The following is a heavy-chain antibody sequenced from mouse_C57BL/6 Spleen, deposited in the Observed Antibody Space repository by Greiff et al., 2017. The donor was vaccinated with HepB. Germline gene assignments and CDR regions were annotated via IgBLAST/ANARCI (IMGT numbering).Heavy chain of an antibody. V-gene: IGHV5-9-1*02. J-gene: IGHJ1*03. Sequence: EVKVVESGEGLVKPGGSLKLSCAASGFTFSSYAMSWVRQTPEKRLEWVAYISSGGDYIYYADTVKGRFTISRDNARNTLYLQMSSLKSEDTAMYYCTRELGPWYFDVWGTGTTVTVSS. CDR3: TRELGPWYFDV. D-gene: IGHD3-1*01. CDR2: ISSGGDYI. CDR1: GFTFSSYA.